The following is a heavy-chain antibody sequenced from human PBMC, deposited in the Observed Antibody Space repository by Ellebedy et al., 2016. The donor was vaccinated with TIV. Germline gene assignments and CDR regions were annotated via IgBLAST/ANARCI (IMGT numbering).Heavy chain of an antibody. D-gene: IGHD6-19*01. V-gene: IGHV1-69*04. Sequence: SVKVSXKASGGTFSSYAISWVRQAPGQGLEWMGRIIPILGTPNYAQKFQGRVTIIADTSTSTVYMELSSLRFDDTANYYCARVDQWQGFDPWGQGTLVTVSS. J-gene: IGHJ5*02. CDR2: IIPILGTP. CDR3: ARVDQWQGFDP. CDR1: GGTFSSYA.